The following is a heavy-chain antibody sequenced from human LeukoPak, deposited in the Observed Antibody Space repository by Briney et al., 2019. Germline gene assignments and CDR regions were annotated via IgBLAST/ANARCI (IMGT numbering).Heavy chain of an antibody. J-gene: IGHJ4*02. CDR2: INHSGST. D-gene: IGHD3-22*01. CDR1: GGSFSGYY. V-gene: IGHV4-34*01. CDR3: GXPRXXARSGYYYDSSGFDX. Sequence: KPSETLSLTCAVYGGSFSGYYWSWIRQPPGKGLEWIGEINHSGSTNYNPSLKSRVTISVDTSKNQFSLKLSSVTAADTGVYYCGXPRXXARSGYYYDSSGFDXWGQGXLXTVSS.